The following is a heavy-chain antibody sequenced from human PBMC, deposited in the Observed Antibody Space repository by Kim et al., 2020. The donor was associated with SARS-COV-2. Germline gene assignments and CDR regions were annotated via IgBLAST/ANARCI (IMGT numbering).Heavy chain of an antibody. V-gene: IGHV3-23*01. CDR1: GFTFSSYA. D-gene: IGHD3-3*01. CDR3: AKDNVPYYDFWIGYYFHY. Sequence: GGSLRLSCAASGFTFSSYAMSWVRQAPGKGLEWVSAISGSGGSTYYADSVKGRFTISRDNSKNTLYLQMNSLRAEDTAVYYCAKDNVPYYDFWIGYYFHYWGQGTLVTVSS. CDR2: ISGSGGST. J-gene: IGHJ4*02.